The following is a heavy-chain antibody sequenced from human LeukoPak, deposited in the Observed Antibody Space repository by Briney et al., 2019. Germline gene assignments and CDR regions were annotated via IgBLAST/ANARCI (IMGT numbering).Heavy chain of an antibody. CDR1: GFTFSDYY. J-gene: IGHJ5*02. V-gene: IGHV3-11*01. CDR3: ARDRGKLGERYCSSTSCQGAPLDRWFDP. D-gene: IGHD2-2*01. CDR2: IISSGSTI. Sequence: GGSLRLSCAASGFTFSDYYMSWIRQAPGKGLEWVSYIISSGSTIYYADSGKGRFTISRDNAKNSLYLQMNSLRAEDTAVYYCARDRGKLGERYCSSTSCQGAPLDRWFDPWGQGTLVTVSS.